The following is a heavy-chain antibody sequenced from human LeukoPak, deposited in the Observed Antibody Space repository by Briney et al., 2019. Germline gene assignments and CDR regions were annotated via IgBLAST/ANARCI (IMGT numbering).Heavy chain of an antibody. D-gene: IGHD3-3*01. Sequence: GGSLRLSCEASGFTFSSYTMHWVRQPPGKGLEWVSSISSGSNSRFYAESVKGRFTISRDNDKKSLYLQMNIVRPEDTAMYYRARGPYMHYDSWSARISLNYWGQGTPVTVSS. CDR1: GFTFSSYT. CDR2: ISSGSNSR. J-gene: IGHJ4*02. V-gene: IGHV3-21*01. CDR3: ARGPYMHYDSWSARISLNY.